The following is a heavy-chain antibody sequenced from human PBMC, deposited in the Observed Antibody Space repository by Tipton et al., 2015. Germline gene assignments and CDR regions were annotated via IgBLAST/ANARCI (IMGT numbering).Heavy chain of an antibody. Sequence: LRLSCAASGFTFSDHYMDWVRQAPGKGLEWIGEIHHGGSTNYNPSLKSRVTMSVDTSKNQFSLHLSSVTAADTAVYYCAREVWYYDSSGYDYWGQGTLVTVSS. D-gene: IGHD3-22*01. J-gene: IGHJ4*02. CDR3: AREVWYYDSSGYDY. CDR2: IHHGGST. CDR1: GFTFSDHY. V-gene: IGHV4-34*01.